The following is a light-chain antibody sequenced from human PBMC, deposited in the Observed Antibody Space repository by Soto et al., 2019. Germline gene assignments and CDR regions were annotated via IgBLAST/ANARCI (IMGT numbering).Light chain of an antibody. J-gene: IGLJ2*01. Sequence: QSVLTQPPSASGTPGQRVTISCSGSSSNIGSNTVNWYQQLPGTAPKLLIYSNNQRPSGVPDRFSGSKSGTSASLAISGHQSEDEADYYCAAWDDSLNVLFGGGTKVTVL. CDR2: SNN. CDR1: SSNIGSNT. CDR3: AAWDDSLNVL. V-gene: IGLV1-44*01.